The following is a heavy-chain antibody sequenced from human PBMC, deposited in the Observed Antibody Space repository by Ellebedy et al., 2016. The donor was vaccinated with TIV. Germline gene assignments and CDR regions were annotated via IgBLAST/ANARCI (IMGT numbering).Heavy chain of an antibody. CDR3: ARGVYTSGWYDY. CDR1: GASITSNS. CDR2: NSYSGIT. J-gene: IGHJ4*02. Sequence: MPSETLSLTCTVSGASITSNSWTWIRQPPGKGLEWIGYNSYSGITNHSPPLRARVTISVDTSKNQFSLNLKFMTAADTGIYYCARGVYTSGWYDYWGQGFPVTVSS. V-gene: IGHV4-59*01. D-gene: IGHD6-19*01.